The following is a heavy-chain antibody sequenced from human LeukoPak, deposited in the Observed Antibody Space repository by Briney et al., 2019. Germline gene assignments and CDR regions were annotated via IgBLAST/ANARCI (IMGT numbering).Heavy chain of an antibody. Sequence: PGGSLRLSCAASGFNLNSYEINWVRQAPGKGLEWVSYISGSGSTIYYAESVQGRFTISRDNAQNSLSLQMNSLRAEDTAVYYCTRGPHSSGYYGHYFDYWGLGTLVTVSS. J-gene: IGHJ4*02. CDR1: GFNLNSYE. D-gene: IGHD3-22*01. CDR3: TRGPHSSGYYGHYFDY. CDR2: ISGSGSTI. V-gene: IGHV3-48*03.